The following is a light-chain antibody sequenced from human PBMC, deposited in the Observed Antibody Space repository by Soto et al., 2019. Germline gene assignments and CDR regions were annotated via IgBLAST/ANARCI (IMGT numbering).Light chain of an antibody. J-gene: IGLJ3*02. CDR3: SSYAGSHTYEV. CDR1: SSDVGAYDF. CDR2: DVI. Sequence: QSALTQPRSVSGSLGQSVTISCTGTSSDVGAYDFVSWYQQNPGKDPRLIIFDVIKRPSGVPDRVSGSKSGNTASLTISGLQSEDEADYHCSSYAGSHTYEVFGGGTKVTVL. V-gene: IGLV2-11*01.